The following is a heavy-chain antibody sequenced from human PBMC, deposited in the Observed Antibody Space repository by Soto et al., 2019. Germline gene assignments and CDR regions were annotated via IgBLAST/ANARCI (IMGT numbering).Heavy chain of an antibody. Sequence: QVQLVESGGGLVKPGGSLRLSGAASGFTFSDYYMSWIREAPGKGLEWVSYISSSGSTIYYVDSVKGRFTISRDNAKNSLYLQMNSLRAEDTAVYYCARDKRHYYDSTANSYNYGMDVWGQGTTVTVSS. CDR1: GFTFSDYY. CDR2: ISSSGSTI. J-gene: IGHJ6*02. CDR3: ARDKRHYYDSTANSYNYGMDV. D-gene: IGHD3-22*01. V-gene: IGHV3-11*01.